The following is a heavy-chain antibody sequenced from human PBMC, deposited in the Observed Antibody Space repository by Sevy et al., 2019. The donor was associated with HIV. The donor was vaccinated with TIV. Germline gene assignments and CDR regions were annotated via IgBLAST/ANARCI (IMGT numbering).Heavy chain of an antibody. CDR1: GFTFSSYS. D-gene: IGHD4-17*01. CDR2: ISSSSSTI. V-gene: IGHV3-48*02. CDR3: SRGLMTTVTIYYFDY. J-gene: IGHJ4*02. Sequence: GGSLRLSCAASGFTFSSYSMNWVRQAPGKGLEWVSYISSSSSTIYYADSVKGRFNISRDNAKNSLYLQMNSLRDEETAVYYRSRGLMTTVTIYYFDYWGQGTLVTVSS.